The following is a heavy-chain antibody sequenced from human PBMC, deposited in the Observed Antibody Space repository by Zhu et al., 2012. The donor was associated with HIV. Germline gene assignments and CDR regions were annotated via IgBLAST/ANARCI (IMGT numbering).Heavy chain of an antibody. J-gene: IGHJ4*02. V-gene: IGHV4-38-2*01. CDR3: ARLALLRLVLTLVRSGTRIITSTR. CDR2: IYHSGST. D-gene: IGHD3-3*01. Sequence: QVQLQESGPGLVKPSETLSLTCAVSGYSISSDYYWGCIRQPPGKGLEWIGSIYHSGSTYYNPSLKSRVTISVDTSKNQFSLKLNSVTAADTAVYYCARLALLRLVLTLVRSGTRIITSTRRGQGNPGHRLL. CDR1: GYSISSDYY.